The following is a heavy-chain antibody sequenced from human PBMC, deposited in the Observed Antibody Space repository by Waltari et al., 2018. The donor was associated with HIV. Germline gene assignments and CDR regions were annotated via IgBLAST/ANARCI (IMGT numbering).Heavy chain of an antibody. D-gene: IGHD1-1*01. CDR3: VGDRTSLTTGDFDS. Sequence: ELVESGGGLFKPGQSLRLSCNASGLAFAFLTMTWVRQAPGRGLEWVASISRVSSFSYYSDSFKGRISISRDNAKKSLFLQLNSLTADDTGLYFCVGDRTSLTTGDFDSWGQGVPVIVSS. CDR2: ISRVSSFS. V-gene: IGHV3-21*02. CDR1: GLAFAFLT. J-gene: IGHJ4*02.